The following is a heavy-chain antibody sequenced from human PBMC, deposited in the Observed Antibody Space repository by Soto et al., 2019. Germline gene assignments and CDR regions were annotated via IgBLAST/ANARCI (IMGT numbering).Heavy chain of an antibody. D-gene: IGHD6-19*01. CDR1: GDSVSSNSAA. J-gene: IGHJ6*04. CDR2: TYYRSKWYN. V-gene: IGHV6-1*01. CDR3: AREGWKGPAGDYYYYGMDV. Sequence: SQTLSLTCAISGDSVSSNSAAWNWIRQSPSRGLEWLGRTYYRSKWYNYYAVSVKSRITINPDTSKNQFSLQLNSVTPEDTAVYYCAREGWKGPAGDYYYYGMDVWGKGTTVTVSS.